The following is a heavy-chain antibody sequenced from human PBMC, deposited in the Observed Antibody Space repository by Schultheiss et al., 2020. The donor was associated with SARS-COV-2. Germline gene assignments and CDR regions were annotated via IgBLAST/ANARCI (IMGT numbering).Heavy chain of an antibody. CDR1: GFTFSSYG. CDR2: IYSGGST. Sequence: GGSLRLSCAASGFTFSSYGMHWVRQAPGKGLEWVSVIYSGGSTYYADSVKGRFTISRDNSKNTLYLHLSSLRVEDSAVYYCVKDKGRDYFNYMDVWGKGTTVTVSS. V-gene: IGHV3-NL1*01. CDR3: VKDKGRDYFNYMDV. J-gene: IGHJ6*03.